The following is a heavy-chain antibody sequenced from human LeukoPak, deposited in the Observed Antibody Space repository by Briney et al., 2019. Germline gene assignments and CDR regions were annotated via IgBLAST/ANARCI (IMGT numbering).Heavy chain of an antibody. J-gene: IGHJ6*03. CDR3: ARDRGDGYNPPRLYYYMDV. V-gene: IGHV3-30*01. CDR1: GFTFSSYA. D-gene: IGHD5-24*01. Sequence: GGSLRLSCAASGFTFSSYAMHWVRQAPGKGLEWVAVISYDGSNKYYADSVKGRFTISRDNSKNTLYLQMNSLRAEDTAVYYCARDRGDGYNPPRLYYYMDVWGKGTTVTVSS. CDR2: ISYDGSNK.